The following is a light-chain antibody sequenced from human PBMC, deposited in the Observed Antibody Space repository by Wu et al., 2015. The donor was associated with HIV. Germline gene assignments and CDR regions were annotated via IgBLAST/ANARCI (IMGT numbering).Light chain of an antibody. CDR2: ATS. Sequence: DIHMTQPPSSLSASVGDRVTITCRASQGISKSLAWYQQKPGKAPKLLLYATSRLESGVPSRFSGSGSGADFTLTISGLQREDFAIYFCQQLNSFPLTFGQGSRLEI. J-gene: IGKJ5*01. CDR1: QGISKS. V-gene: IGKV1-NL1*01. CDR3: QQLNSFPLT.